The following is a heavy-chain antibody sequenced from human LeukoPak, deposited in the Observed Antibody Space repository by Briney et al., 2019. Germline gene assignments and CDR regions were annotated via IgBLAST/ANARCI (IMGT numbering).Heavy chain of an antibody. CDR1: GGSISSYY. V-gene: IGHV4-59*08. Sequence: SETLSLTCTVSGGSISSYYWSWIRQPPGKGLEWIGYIYYSGSTNYNPSLKSRVTISVDTSQNQFSLKLSSVTAADTAVYYCARHRDTVTTSWGFDYWGQGTLVTVSS. J-gene: IGHJ4*02. CDR2: IYYSGST. D-gene: IGHD4-17*01. CDR3: ARHRDTVTTSWGFDY.